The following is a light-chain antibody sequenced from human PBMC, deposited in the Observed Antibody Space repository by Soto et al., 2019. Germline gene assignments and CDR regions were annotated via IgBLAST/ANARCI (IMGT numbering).Light chain of an antibody. Sequence: DFQMTESPSTLYASVGDRVTITCRASQNIRSRLAWFQQKPGKAPKLLIYDASSLESGVPSRFGGSGSGTEFTLTISSLQPDDFATYYCQQYNTYPRTFGQGTKVDI. CDR2: DAS. J-gene: IGKJ1*01. CDR1: QNIRSR. CDR3: QQYNTYPRT. V-gene: IGKV1-5*01.